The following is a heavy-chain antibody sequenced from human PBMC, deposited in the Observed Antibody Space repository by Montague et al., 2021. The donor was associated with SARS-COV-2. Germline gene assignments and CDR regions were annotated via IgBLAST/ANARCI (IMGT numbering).Heavy chain of an antibody. CDR2: TYYRSKWYN. CDR1: GDSVYSNSAA. D-gene: IGHD6-19*01. Sequence: CAISGDSVYSNSAAWNWIRQSPSRGLEWLGRTYYRSKWYNDYAVSVKSRITINPDTSKNQFSLQLSSVTAADTAVYYCARQRRGGLVSTPRFFDYWGQGTLVTVSS. CDR3: ARQRRGGLVSTPRFFDY. J-gene: IGHJ4*02. V-gene: IGHV6-1*01.